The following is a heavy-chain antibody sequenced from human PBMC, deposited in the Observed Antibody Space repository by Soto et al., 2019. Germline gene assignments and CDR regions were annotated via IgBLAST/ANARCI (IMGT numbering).Heavy chain of an antibody. J-gene: IGHJ6*02. D-gene: IGHD3-10*01. CDR2: IWYDGSNE. CDR1: GFTFSSYG. CDR3: AREGSYYGSGYYYYGMDV. V-gene: IGHV3-33*01. Sequence: GGSLRLSCAASGFTFSSYGMHWVRQAPGKGLEWVAVIWYDGSNEYYADSVKGRFTISRDNSKNTLYLQMNSLRAEDMAVYYCAREGSYYGSGYYYYGMDVWGQGTTVTVSS.